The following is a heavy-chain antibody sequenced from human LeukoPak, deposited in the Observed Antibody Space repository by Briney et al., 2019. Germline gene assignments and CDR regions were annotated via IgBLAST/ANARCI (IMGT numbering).Heavy chain of an antibody. CDR1: GYNFTSYT. CDR3: ARDEGAPIAAANV. Sequence: ASVNVSCKASGYNFTSYTISWVRQAPGQGLEWMGWISAYNGNTNYGQKLQGRVTMTTDTSTSTAYMELRSLRPDDTAVYYCARDEGAPIAAANVWGRGTMVTVSS. J-gene: IGHJ3*01. V-gene: IGHV1-18*01. D-gene: IGHD6-13*01. CDR2: ISAYNGNT.